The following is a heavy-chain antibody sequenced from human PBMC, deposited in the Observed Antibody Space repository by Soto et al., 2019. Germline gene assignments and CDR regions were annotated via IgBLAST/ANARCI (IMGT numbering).Heavy chain of an antibody. Sequence: SETLSLTCTVSGGSISSSSYYWGWIRQPPGKGLEWIGSIYYSGSTYYNPSLKSRVTISVDTSKNQFSLKLSSVTAADTAVYYCARQNIVVVVAATIWFDPWGQGTLVTVSS. CDR1: GGSISSSSYY. CDR3: ARQNIVVVVAATIWFDP. J-gene: IGHJ5*02. D-gene: IGHD2-15*01. V-gene: IGHV4-39*01. CDR2: IYYSGST.